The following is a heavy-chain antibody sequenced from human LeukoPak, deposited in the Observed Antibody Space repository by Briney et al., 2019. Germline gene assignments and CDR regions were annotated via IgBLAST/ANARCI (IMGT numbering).Heavy chain of an antibody. Sequence: GGSLRLSCAASGFTFSSYAIHWVRQAPGKGLEFVSAINRYGDSIYYANSVKGRFTISRDNAKNTLYLQMNSLRVEDTAVYYCAREWSGFGELPDYWGQGTLVTVSS. J-gene: IGHJ4*02. D-gene: IGHD3-10*01. CDR3: AREWSGFGELPDY. V-gene: IGHV3-64*01. CDR1: GFTFSSYA. CDR2: INRYGDSI.